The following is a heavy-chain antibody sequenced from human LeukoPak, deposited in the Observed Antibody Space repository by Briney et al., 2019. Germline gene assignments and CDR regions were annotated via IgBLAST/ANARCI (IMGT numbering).Heavy chain of an antibody. Sequence: PGGSLRLSCAASGFIVSSKYMSWVRQAPGKGLEWVSVIYSGGSTYYAAPVEGRFTISRDNSKNTVYLQMNSLRVEDTAVYYCARAGPIDYWGQGTLVTVSS. CDR3: ARAGPIDY. CDR2: IYSGGST. J-gene: IGHJ4*02. V-gene: IGHV3-53*01. CDR1: GFIVSSKY.